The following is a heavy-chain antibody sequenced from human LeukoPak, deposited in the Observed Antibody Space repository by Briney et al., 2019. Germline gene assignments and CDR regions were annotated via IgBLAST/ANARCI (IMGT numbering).Heavy chain of an antibody. CDR3: AKDAGYDFWSGYYGYHFDY. V-gene: IGHV3-30*02. Sequence: GGSRRSSRAAPGFSSISLAMGWARQAPRRGLGRVELIRYDGSNKYNEDSVKGRFTISRDNSKHTLYLQMNSMRAEDTAVYYCAKDAGYDFWSGYYGYHFDYSGQGTLVTVSS. D-gene: IGHD3-3*01. CDR2: IRYDGSNK. J-gene: IGHJ4*02. CDR1: GFSSISLA.